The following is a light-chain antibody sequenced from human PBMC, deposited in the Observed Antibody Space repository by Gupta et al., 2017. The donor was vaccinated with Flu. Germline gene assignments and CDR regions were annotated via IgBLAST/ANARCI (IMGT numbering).Light chain of an antibody. CDR3: SSYTTSSTVI. V-gene: IGLV2-14*01. Sequence: QSALPQPASMSGSPGQSITIFCTGTSSDVGGHNHVSWYQQHPGKAPKLIIYEVTNRPSGISNRFSGSKSGNRASLTILGLRAEDEGDYYCSSYTTSSTVIFGGGTRLTVL. J-gene: IGLJ2*01. CDR1: SSDVGGHNH. CDR2: EVT.